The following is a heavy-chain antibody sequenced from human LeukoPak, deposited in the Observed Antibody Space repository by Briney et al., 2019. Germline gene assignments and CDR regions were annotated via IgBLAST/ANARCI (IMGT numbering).Heavy chain of an antibody. J-gene: IGHJ3*02. D-gene: IGHD3-3*01. Sequence: SETLSLTCTVSGGSISSYYWSWIRQPPGKGLDWIGYIYYTGSTNYNPSLKSRVTLSVDTSKNQFSLRLSSVTAADTAVYYCARASITIFGVALAFDIWGQGTMVTVPS. V-gene: IGHV4-59*08. CDR1: GGSISSYY. CDR2: IYYTGST. CDR3: ARASITIFGVALAFDI.